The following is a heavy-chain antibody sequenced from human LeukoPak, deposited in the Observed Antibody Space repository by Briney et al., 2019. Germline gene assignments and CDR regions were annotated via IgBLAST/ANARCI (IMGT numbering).Heavy chain of an antibody. CDR3: SRVSTSGSYGRFDALHI. CDR1: GFTFGDFA. D-gene: IGHD6-19*01. J-gene: IGHJ3*02. CDR2: IRSKVYGGTT. Sequence: GGSLRLSCRTSGFTFGDFALSWFRQAPGKGLEWVGFIRSKVYGGTTEYAASVKGRVIISRDDSESIAYLQMNSLKIEDTAMYYCSRVSTSGSYGRFDALHIWSQGTMVTVSS. V-gene: IGHV3-49*03.